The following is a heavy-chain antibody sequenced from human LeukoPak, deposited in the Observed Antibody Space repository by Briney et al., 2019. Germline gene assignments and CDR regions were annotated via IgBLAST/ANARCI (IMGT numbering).Heavy chain of an antibody. J-gene: IGHJ5*02. CDR3: AHRSLSAPEFSWFDP. Sequence: SGPTLVNPTQTPTLTCTFSGVSLTDRKVGVGWIRQPPGKALEWLAFIYSDDERRYSPSLSSRLTITKDTSKNQVVLTMTNMDPVDTATYYCAHRSLSAPEFSWFDPWGQGTLVTVSS. V-gene: IGHV2-5*02. D-gene: IGHD2/OR15-2a*01. CDR1: GVSLTDRKVG. CDR2: IYSDDER.